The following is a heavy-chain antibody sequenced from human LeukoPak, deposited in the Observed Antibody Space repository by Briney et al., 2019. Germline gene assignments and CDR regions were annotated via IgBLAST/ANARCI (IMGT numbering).Heavy chain of an antibody. D-gene: IGHD6-19*01. Sequence: GGSLRLSCAASGFTFEDYTMHWVRQTPEKGLEWVSLINWDGSSTYYADSVKGRFTISRDNSKNTLYLQMNSLRAEDTAVYYCAKDESSGSDFDYWGQGTLVTVSS. CDR3: AKDESSGSDFDY. V-gene: IGHV3-43*01. J-gene: IGHJ4*02. CDR1: GFTFEDYT. CDR2: INWDGSST.